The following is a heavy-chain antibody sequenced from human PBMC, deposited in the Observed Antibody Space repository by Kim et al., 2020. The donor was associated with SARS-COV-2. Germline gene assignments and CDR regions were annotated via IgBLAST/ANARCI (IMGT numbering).Heavy chain of an antibody. CDR2: IYYSGST. D-gene: IGHD1-26*01. V-gene: IGHV4-31*03. Sequence: SETLSLTCTVSGGSISSGGYYWSWIRQHPGKGLEWIGYIYYSGSTYYNPSLKSRVTISVDTSKNQFSLKLSSVTAADTAVYYCARGDREEQWELEGNWFDPWGQGTLVTVSS. J-gene: IGHJ5*02. CDR1: GGSISSGGYY. CDR3: ARGDREEQWELEGNWFDP.